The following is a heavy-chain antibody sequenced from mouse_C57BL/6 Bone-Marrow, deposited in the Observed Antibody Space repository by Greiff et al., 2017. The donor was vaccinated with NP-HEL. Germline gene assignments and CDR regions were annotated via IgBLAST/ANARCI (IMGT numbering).Heavy chain of an antibody. CDR3: AKGFLDV. CDR1: GYTFTSYW. J-gene: IGHJ1*03. CDR2: IHPNSGST. V-gene: IGHV1-64*01. Sequence: PLPPPGAELVKPGASVKLSCKASGYTFTSYWMHWVKQRPGQGLEWIGMIHPNSGSTNYNEKFKSKATLTVDKSSSTAYLQLSSLTSEDSAVYYCAKGFLDVWGTVTTVTVSS.